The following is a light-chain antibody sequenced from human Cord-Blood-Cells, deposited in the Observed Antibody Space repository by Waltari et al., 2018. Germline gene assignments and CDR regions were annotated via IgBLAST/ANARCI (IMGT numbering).Light chain of an antibody. CDR2: EVS. V-gene: IGLV2-14*01. J-gene: IGLJ3*02. CDR3: SSYTSSSTLV. Sequence: QSALTQPASVSGSPGQSITISCTGTSSDCGGYTYVSRYQQHPGKAPKLMIYEVSNRPSGVSNRFSGSKSGNTASLTISGLQAEDEADYYCSSYTSSSTLVFGGGTKLTVL. CDR1: SSDCGGYTY.